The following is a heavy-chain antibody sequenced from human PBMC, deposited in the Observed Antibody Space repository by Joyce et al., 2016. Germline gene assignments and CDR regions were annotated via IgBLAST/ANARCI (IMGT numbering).Heavy chain of an antibody. CDR2: ISPFNKNT. Sequence: QVQLVQSGPELKRPGASMRVSCKTSGYSFTYYGISWVRQVPGQGLEWLAWISPFNKNTNFAPRFQGRVSMTTDTSTTTAYMELRSLKPDDTAVYYCARDREAYLDSWGQGTLVTVSS. V-gene: IGHV1-18*01. D-gene: IGHD3-16*01. CDR1: GYSFTYYG. CDR3: ARDREAYLDS. J-gene: IGHJ4*02.